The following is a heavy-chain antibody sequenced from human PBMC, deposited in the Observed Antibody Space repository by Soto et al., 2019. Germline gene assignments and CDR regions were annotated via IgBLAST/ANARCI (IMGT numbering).Heavy chain of an antibody. CDR3: ARYSLGIAAAGPL. J-gene: IGHJ4*02. CDR2: IKQDGSDI. CDR1: GFTFSNYW. D-gene: IGHD6-13*01. V-gene: IGHV3-7*05. Sequence: GGSLRLSCAASGFTFSNYWMSWVRQAPGKGLEWVANIKQDGSDIYYVDSVKGRFTISRDNAKNSLYLQMNSLRAEDTAVYYCARYSLGIAAAGPLWGQGTLVTVSS.